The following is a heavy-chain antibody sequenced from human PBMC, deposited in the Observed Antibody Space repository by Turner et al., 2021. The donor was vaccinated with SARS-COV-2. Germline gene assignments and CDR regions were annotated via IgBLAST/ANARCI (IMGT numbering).Heavy chain of an antibody. CDR2: IYSGCST. Sequence: EVQLVESGGGLIQPGGSLRLSCAASGFTVSSNYMSWVRQAPGKGVGVVSVIYSGCSTYYADSVKGRFTISRDNSKNTLYLQMNSLRAEDTAVYYCARDLMEVGGMDVWGQGTTVTVSS. CDR1: GFTVSSNY. CDR3: ARDLMEVGGMDV. D-gene: IGHD3-3*01. J-gene: IGHJ6*02. V-gene: IGHV3-53*01.